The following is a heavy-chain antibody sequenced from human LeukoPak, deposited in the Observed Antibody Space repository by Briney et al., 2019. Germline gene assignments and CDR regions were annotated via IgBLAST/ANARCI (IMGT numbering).Heavy chain of an antibody. CDR1: GYTFNSYG. V-gene: IGHV1-18*01. J-gene: IGHJ5*01. Sequence: ASVKVSCKASGYTFNSYGITWVRQAPGQGPEWMGWISAYNGNTKYAQKLQGRVTMTTDTSTSSAYMELRSLRSDDTAVYYCARDRYYGSGSYGHWFDSWGQGTLVTVSS. CDR2: ISAYNGNT. D-gene: IGHD3-10*01. CDR3: ARDRYYGSGSYGHWFDS.